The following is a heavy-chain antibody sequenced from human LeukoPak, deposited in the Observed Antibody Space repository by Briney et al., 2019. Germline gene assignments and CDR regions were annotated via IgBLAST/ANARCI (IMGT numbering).Heavy chain of an antibody. V-gene: IGHV3-9*01. CDR3: AKVSWYGSGRPDYYLDY. CDR1: GFTFDDYA. Sequence: PGGSLRLSCAASGFTFDDYAMHWVRQAPGKGLEWVSGISWNSGSTGYADSVKGRFTISRDNAKNSLYLQMNRLRAEDTALYHCAKVSWYGSGRPDYYLDYWGQGSLVTVSS. D-gene: IGHD3-10*01. J-gene: IGHJ4*02. CDR2: ISWNSGST.